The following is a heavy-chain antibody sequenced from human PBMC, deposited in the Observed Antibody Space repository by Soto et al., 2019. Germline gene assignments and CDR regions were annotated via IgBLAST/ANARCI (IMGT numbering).Heavy chain of an antibody. CDR1: GFTFSTSW. D-gene: IGHD6-19*01. Sequence: PVGSLRLSCAASGFTFSTSWMTWVRQARGKGLEWVANIKQDGSAQYYVDSLKGRFSVSRDNAKNSLYLQMDSLRADDTAMYFCVRGAFKSGCYPDYFDYWGQGALVTVSS. CDR3: VRGAFKSGCYPDYFDY. CDR2: IKQDGSAQ. J-gene: IGHJ4*02. V-gene: IGHV3-7*01.